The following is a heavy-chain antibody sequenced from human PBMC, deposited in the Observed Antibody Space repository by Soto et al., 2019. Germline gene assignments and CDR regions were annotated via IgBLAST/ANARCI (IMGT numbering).Heavy chain of an antibody. J-gene: IGHJ4*02. V-gene: IGHV3-23*01. CDR2: ISGSGGST. D-gene: IGHD6-6*01. CDR1: GFTFSSYA. Sequence: GGSLRLSCAASGFTFSSYAMSWVRQAPGKGLEWVSAISGSGGSTYYADSVKGRFTISRDDSKNTLYLQMNSLRAEDTAVYYCAKDMVAEYSPAWAGCFDYWGQGTLVTVSS. CDR3: AKDMVAEYSPAWAGCFDY.